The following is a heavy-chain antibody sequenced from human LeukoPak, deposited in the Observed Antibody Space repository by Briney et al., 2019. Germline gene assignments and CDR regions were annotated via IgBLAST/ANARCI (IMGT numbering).Heavy chain of an antibody. CDR3: ARGGYDFWSGPRGYMDV. D-gene: IGHD3-3*01. CDR1: GYTFTSYD. V-gene: IGHV1-8*03. Sequence: ASVKVSCKASGYTFTSYDINWVRQATGQGLEWMGWMNPNSGNTGYAQKFQGRVTITRNTSISTAYMELSSLRSEDTAVYYCARGGYDFWSGPRGYMDVWGKGTTVTVSS. CDR2: MNPNSGNT. J-gene: IGHJ6*03.